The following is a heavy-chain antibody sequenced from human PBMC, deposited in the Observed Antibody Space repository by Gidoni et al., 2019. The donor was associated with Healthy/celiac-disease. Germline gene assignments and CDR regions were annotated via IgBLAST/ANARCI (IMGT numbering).Heavy chain of an antibody. V-gene: IGHV3-23*01. CDR2: IRGSGGST. Sequence: EVQLLESGGGLVQPGGSLRLSCAASGFPFSSYAMSWVRQAPGKGLGWVSAIRGSGGSTYYADSVKGRFTISRDNSKNTLYLQMNSLRAEDTAVYYCAKWPVNGWKGGIIYYFDYWGQGTLVTVSS. J-gene: IGHJ4*02. CDR3: AKWPVNGWKGGIIYYFDY. CDR1: GFPFSSYA. D-gene: IGHD1-20*01.